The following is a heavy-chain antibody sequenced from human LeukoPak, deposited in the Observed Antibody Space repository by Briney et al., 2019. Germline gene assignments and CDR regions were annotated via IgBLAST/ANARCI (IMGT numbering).Heavy chain of an antibody. D-gene: IGHD6-19*01. CDR2: ISGSGGST. V-gene: IGHV3-23*01. CDR1: GFTFSSYA. CDR3: AKPPYSSGWYGWGY. Sequence: GGSLRLSCAASGFTFSSYAMSWVRQAPGKGLEWVSAISGSGGSTYYADSVKGRFTISRDNSKNTLYLQMNSLRAEDTAVYYCAKPPYSSGWYGWGYWGQGTLVTVSS. J-gene: IGHJ4*02.